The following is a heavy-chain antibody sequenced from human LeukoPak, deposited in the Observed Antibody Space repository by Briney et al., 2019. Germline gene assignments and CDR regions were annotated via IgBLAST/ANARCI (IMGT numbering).Heavy chain of an antibody. CDR3: AKDRREIVASAPDF. J-gene: IGHJ4*02. Sequence: GGSLRLSCAASGFTFSSFGIHWVRQAPGKGLEWVAFIRYDGSQKDYEESVTGRFTISRDNSKNTLYLQMNSLGAEDTAAYYCAKDRREIVASAPDFWGQGTLVTVSS. CDR2: IRYDGSQK. D-gene: IGHD3-22*01. CDR1: GFTFSSFG. V-gene: IGHV3-30*02.